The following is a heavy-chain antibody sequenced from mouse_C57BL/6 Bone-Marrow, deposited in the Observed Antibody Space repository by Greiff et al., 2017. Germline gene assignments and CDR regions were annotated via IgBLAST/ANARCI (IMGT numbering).Heavy chain of an antibody. J-gene: IGHJ3*01. D-gene: IGHD2-3*01. Sequence: VQLQQSGAELVRPGASVKLSCTASGFNITDDYMHWVKQRPEQGLEWIGWIDPANGDTEYASKFQGKATITADTSSNTAYLQHSSRTTEDDAAYYCSARAIYDDYYARAYWGQGTLVTVSA. V-gene: IGHV14-4*01. CDR3: SARAIYDDYYARAY. CDR2: IDPANGDT. CDR1: GFNITDDY.